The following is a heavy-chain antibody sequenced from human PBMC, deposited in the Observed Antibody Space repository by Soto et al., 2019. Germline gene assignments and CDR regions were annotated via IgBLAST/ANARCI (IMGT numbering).Heavy chain of an antibody. CDR1: GGSISSYY. V-gene: IGHV4-59*12. D-gene: IGHD3-10*01. J-gene: IGHJ1*01. CDR2: IYYSGRT. CDR3: VRGVLS. Sequence: SETLSLTCTVSGGSISSYYWSWIRQPPGKGLEWIGYIYYSGRTNYNPSLKSRVSISVDTSKNQFSLKLSSVTAADTAVYFCVRGVLSWGQGTLVTVSS.